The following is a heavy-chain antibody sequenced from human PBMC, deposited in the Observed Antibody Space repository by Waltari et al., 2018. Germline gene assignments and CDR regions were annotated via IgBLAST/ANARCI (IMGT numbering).Heavy chain of an antibody. D-gene: IGHD5-18*01. Sequence: QVRLQESGPGLVKPSGTLSLTCAVSGGSISSGHWWSWVRQPPGKGLEWIGDIFDSGSTNYNPSLQSRLTISVDKSKNHFSLRLTSVTAADTAVYFCARATNKPTNKHLRGYSYGYDYWGQGTLVAVSS. CDR3: ARATNKPTNKHLRGYSYGYDY. V-gene: IGHV4-4*02. CDR2: IFDSGST. CDR1: GGSISSGHW. J-gene: IGHJ4*02.